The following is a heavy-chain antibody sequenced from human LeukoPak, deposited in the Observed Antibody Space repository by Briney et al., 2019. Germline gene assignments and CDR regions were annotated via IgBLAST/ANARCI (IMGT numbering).Heavy chain of an antibody. V-gene: IGHV4-4*09. Sequence: SSETLSLTCSVSGGSISTYYWSWIRQPPGKGLEWIGSIYVNGSTNYYPSLKSRVTISVDTSKNQLFLTLTSVTAADTAVYYCARRRSVGGRLWFYPWGQGTLVTVSS. CDR3: ARRRSVGGRLWFYP. D-gene: IGHD2-15*01. CDR2: IYVNGST. CDR1: GGSISTYY. J-gene: IGHJ5*02.